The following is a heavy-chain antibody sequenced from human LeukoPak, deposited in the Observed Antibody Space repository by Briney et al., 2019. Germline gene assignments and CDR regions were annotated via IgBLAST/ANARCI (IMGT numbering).Heavy chain of an antibody. J-gene: IGHJ5*02. V-gene: IGHV1-8*01. CDR1: GYTFTSYD. CDR3: ARGGRAIKQQLEGIWFDP. D-gene: IGHD6-13*01. CDR2: MNPNSGNT. Sequence: ASVKVSCKASGYTFTSYDINWVRQATGQGLAWMGWMNPNSGNTGYAQKFQGRVTMTRNTSISTAYMELSSLRSEDTAVYYCARGGRAIKQQLEGIWFDPWGQGTLVTVSS.